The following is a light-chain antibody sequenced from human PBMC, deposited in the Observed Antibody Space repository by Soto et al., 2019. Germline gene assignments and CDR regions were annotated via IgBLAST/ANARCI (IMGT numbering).Light chain of an antibody. CDR1: QSISSY. Sequence: DIQMTQSPSSLSASVGDRVTITCRASQSISSYLNWYQQRPEKAPKLLIYAASSLQSGVPSRFSGGGSGTDFTLTISSLQPEDFATYYCQQLRMYPSTFGGGTKVDIK. V-gene: IGKV1-39*01. J-gene: IGKJ4*01. CDR3: QQLRMYPST. CDR2: AAS.